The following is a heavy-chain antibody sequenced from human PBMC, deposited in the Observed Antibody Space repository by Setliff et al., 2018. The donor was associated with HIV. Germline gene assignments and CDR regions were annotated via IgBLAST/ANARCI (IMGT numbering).Heavy chain of an antibody. CDR3: ARELKSSSGWYGYFYMDV. CDR1: GYTFTDYY. Sequence: ASVKVSCKASGYTFTDYYMHWVRQATGQGLEWMGWMNPKSGNTGYAQKFQGRVTMTRDTSIGTAYMELSSLRSDDTAVYYCARELKSSSGWYGYFYMDVWGKGTTVTV. V-gene: IGHV1-8*02. J-gene: IGHJ6*03. D-gene: IGHD6-19*01. CDR2: MNPKSGNT.